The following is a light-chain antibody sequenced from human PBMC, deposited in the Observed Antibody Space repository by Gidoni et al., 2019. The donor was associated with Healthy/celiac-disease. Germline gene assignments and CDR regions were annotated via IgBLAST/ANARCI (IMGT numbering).Light chain of an antibody. CDR2: GAS. CDR3: QQYGSSPRS. J-gene: IGKJ1*01. CDR1: QSVSSGN. Sequence: EIVLTQSPGPLSLSPGERATLSCRASQSVSSGNLAWYQQKPGQAPRLLINGASSRATGIPDRFSGSGSGTDFTLTISRLEPEDFAVYYCQQYGSSPRSFGQGTKVEIK. V-gene: IGKV3-20*01.